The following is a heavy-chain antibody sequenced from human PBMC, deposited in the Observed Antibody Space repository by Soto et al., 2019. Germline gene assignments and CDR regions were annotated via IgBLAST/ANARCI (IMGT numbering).Heavy chain of an antibody. D-gene: IGHD6-6*01. CDR1: GFTFSSYW. J-gene: IGHJ4*02. V-gene: IGHV3-7*05. CDR3: ARDWHSSSSGAFFDY. Sequence: PGGSLRLCCAASGFTFSSYWMSWVRQAPGKGLEWVANIKQDGSEKYYVDSVKGRFTISRDNAKNSLYLQMNSLRAEDTAVYYCARDWHSSSSGAFFDYWGQGTLVTVSS. CDR2: IKQDGSEK.